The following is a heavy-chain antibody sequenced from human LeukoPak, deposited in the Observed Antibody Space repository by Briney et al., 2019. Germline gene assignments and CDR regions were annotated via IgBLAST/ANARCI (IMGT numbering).Heavy chain of an antibody. CDR1: GFSFSAYG. Sequence: PGGSLTLPCSASGFSFSAYGMNWVRQAPGKGLEWVAFIRYDGTQTHFGDSVKGRFTISRDNSRSTLYLQMTRLRLEDTAAYYCVKDDWAGRPHYFDSWGQGILVTVSS. V-gene: IGHV3-30*02. D-gene: IGHD6-6*01. CDR2: IRYDGTQT. CDR3: VKDDWAGRPHYFDS. J-gene: IGHJ4*02.